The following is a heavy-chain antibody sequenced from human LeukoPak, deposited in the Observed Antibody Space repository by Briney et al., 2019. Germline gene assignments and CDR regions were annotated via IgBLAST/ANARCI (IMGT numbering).Heavy chain of an antibody. D-gene: IGHD2-2*01. CDR1: GGSISSGGYY. V-gene: IGHV4-30-2*01. J-gene: IGHJ4*02. CDR3: AREVVGYCSSTSCPTGY. CDR2: IYHSGST. Sequence: SETLSLTCTVSGGSISSGGYYWSWIRQPPGKGLEWIGYIYHSGSTYYNPSLKSRVTISVDRSKNQFSLKLSSVTAADTAVYYCAREVVGYCSSTSCPTGYWGQGTLVTVSS.